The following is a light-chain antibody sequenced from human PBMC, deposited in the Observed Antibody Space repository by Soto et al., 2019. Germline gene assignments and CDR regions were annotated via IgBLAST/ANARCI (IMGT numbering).Light chain of an antibody. CDR3: SSYTSSSIDV. CDR1: SSDVGGFNF. V-gene: IGLV2-14*01. CDR2: DVS. Sequence: QSVLTQPASVSGSPGQSITISCTGTSSDVGGFNFVSWFQQHPGKAPKLMIYDVSNLPSGVSNRFSGSKSGNTASLTISGLQAEDEADYYCSSYTSSSIDVFGTGTKVTVL. J-gene: IGLJ1*01.